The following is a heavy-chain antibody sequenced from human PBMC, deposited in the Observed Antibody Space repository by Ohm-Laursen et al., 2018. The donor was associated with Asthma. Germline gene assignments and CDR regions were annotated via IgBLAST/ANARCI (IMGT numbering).Heavy chain of an antibody. CDR2: INSGGGT. J-gene: IGHJ6*02. D-gene: IGHD5-12*01. CDR3: AKVGAWPHYYYFSTDV. CDR1: GFTFHSHS. V-gene: IGHV3-23*01. Sequence: SLRLSCSASGFTFHSHSITWVRQAPGKGLEWVSAINSGGGTTYGDSVKGRFTISRDNSKNTVYLAMNSLGAEDTAVYFCAKVGAWPHYYYFSTDVWGQGTTVTVSS.